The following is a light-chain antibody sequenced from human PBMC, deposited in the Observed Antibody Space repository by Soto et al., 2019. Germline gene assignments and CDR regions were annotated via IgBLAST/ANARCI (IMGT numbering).Light chain of an antibody. CDR1: QSVSSY. CDR2: DAS. CDR3: QQRSNWPPLT. Sequence: EIVLTQSPATLSLSPGERATLSYRASQSVSSYLAWYQHKPGQAPRLLIYDASNRATGIPARFSGSGSETDFTLTISSLEPEDFAVYYCQQRSNWPPLTFGGGTTVEIK. V-gene: IGKV3-11*01. J-gene: IGKJ4*01.